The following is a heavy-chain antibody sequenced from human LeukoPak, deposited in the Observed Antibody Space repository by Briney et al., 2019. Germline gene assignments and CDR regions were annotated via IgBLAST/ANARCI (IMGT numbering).Heavy chain of an antibody. CDR2: IIPILGIA. CDR1: GGTFSSYA. Sequence: GASVKVSCKASGGTFSSYAISWVRQAPGQGLEWMGRIIPILGIANYAQKFQGRVTITADKSTSTAFMELSSLRSEDTAVYYCARDKARGYDFWSAQLTDYWGQGTLVTVSS. D-gene: IGHD3-3*01. J-gene: IGHJ4*02. CDR3: ARDKARGYDFWSAQLTDY. V-gene: IGHV1-69*04.